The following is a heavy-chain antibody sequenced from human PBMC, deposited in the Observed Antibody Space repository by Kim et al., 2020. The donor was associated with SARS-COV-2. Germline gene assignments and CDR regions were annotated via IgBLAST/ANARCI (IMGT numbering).Heavy chain of an antibody. CDR2: ISGSGGST. Sequence: GGSLRLSCAASGFTFSSYAMSWVRQAPGKGLEWVSAISGSGGSTYYADSVKGRFTISRDNSKNTLYLQMNSLRAEDTAVYYCAKNPPRDYYDSSGLFDYWGQGTLVTVSS. D-gene: IGHD3-22*01. CDR1: GFTFSSYA. CDR3: AKNPPRDYYDSSGLFDY. V-gene: IGHV3-23*01. J-gene: IGHJ4*02.